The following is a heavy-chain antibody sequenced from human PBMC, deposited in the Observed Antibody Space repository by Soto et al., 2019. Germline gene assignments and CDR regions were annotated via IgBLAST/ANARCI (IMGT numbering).Heavy chain of an antibody. CDR2: MYPGDSDT. V-gene: IGHV5-51*01. D-gene: IGHD2-2*01. Sequence: SLKISCRGSGYDFNTNWFGWVRQLPGKGLEWAGIMYPGDSDTRYNPSLQGHVTLSADVTVSTAFLQWRSLKTSDTGMYFCARLPRDCNKTSCYYADHWGHGTQVTVPS. J-gene: IGHJ4*01. CDR3: ARLPRDCNKTSCYYADH. CDR1: GYDFNTNW.